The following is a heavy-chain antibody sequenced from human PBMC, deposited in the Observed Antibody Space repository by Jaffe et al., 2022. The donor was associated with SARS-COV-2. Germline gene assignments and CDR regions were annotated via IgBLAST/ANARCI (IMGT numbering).Heavy chain of an antibody. CDR2: ISYDGSNK. Sequence: QVQLVESGGGVVQPGRSLRLSCAASGFTFSSYAMHWVRQAPGKGLEWVAVISYDGSNKYYADSVKGRFTISRDNSKNTLYLQMNSLRAEDTAVYYCARAQVDYDFWSGPLDYWGQGTLVTVSS. V-gene: IGHV3-30-3*01. CDR1: GFTFSSYA. J-gene: IGHJ4*02. CDR3: ARAQVDYDFWSGPLDY. D-gene: IGHD3-3*01.